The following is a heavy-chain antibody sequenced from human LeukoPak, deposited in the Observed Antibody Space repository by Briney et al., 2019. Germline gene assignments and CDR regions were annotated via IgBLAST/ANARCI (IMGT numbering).Heavy chain of an antibody. Sequence: GASVTVSCTASGYTFTDYYMHWVRQAPGQGLEWMGRINPNSGGANYAQQFQGRVTMTRDTSITTAYMEVVRLTSDDTAVYYCARGSGYGDSPGLDWGQGTLVTVSS. J-gene: IGHJ4*02. CDR3: ARGSGYGDSPGLD. V-gene: IGHV1-2*06. D-gene: IGHD4-17*01. CDR2: INPNSGGA. CDR1: GYTFTDYY.